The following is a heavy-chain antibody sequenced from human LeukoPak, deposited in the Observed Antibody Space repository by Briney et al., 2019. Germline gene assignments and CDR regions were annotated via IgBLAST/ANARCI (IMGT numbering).Heavy chain of an antibody. CDR1: GFTVSDGY. Sequence: GGSLRLSCAASGFTVSDGYMNWVRQAPGKGLEWVSVLYSSGSTYYADSVKGRFTISRDNSKNTLYLQMNTLRAEDTAVYYCARWGYGSGTYPTYYFDFWGQGTLVTVSS. J-gene: IGHJ4*02. CDR2: LYSSGST. D-gene: IGHD3-10*01. V-gene: IGHV3-53*01. CDR3: ARWGYGSGTYPTYYFDF.